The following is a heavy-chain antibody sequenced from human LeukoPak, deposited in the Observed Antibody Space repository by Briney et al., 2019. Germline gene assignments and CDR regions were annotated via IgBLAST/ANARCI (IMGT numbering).Heavy chain of an antibody. CDR2: ISAYNGNT. V-gene: IGHV1-18*01. CDR3: ARDFQTYYYDSSGYYLDY. Sequence: ASVKVSCKASGYPFTSYGISWVRQAPGQGLEWMGWISAYNGNTNYAQKLQGRVTMTTDTSTSTAYMELRSLRSDDTAVYYCARDFQTYYYDSSGYYLDYWGQGTLVTVSS. J-gene: IGHJ4*02. D-gene: IGHD3-22*01. CDR1: GYPFTSYG.